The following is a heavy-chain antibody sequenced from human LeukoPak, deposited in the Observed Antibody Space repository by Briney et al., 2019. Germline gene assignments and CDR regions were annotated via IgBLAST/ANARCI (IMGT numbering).Heavy chain of an antibody. V-gene: IGHV1-69*13. J-gene: IGHJ6*02. Sequence: GASVKVSCKGSGGTFSSYAISWVRQAPGQGLEWMGGIIPIFGTANYAQKFQGRVTITADESTSTAYMELSSLRSGDTAVYYCARDRSDYGMDVWGQGTTVTVSS. CDR1: GGTFSSYA. D-gene: IGHD3-3*01. CDR3: ARDRSDYGMDV. CDR2: IIPIFGTA.